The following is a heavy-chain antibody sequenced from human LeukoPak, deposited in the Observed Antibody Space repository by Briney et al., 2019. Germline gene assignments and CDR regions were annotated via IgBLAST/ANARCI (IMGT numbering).Heavy chain of an antibody. CDR3: ARGNAN. CDR1: GGSFSGYY. J-gene: IGHJ4*02. CDR2: INHSGST. Sequence: PSETLSLTCAVYGGSFSGYYWSWIRQPPGKGLEWIGEINHSGSTNYNPSLKSRVTISLDTSKTKFFLKLSSVTTADTALYYCARGNANWGQGTLVTVSS. V-gene: IGHV4-34*01.